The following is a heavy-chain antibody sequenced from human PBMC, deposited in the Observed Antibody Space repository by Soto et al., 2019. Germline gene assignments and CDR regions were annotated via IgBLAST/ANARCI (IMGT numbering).Heavy chain of an antibody. CDR1: GNSFSTDW. D-gene: IGHD3-10*02. Sequence: PGESLKISCQTSGNSFSTDWIGWVRQMPGKGLEWMGVIYPGDFRTRYSPSFQGQVTISVDKSINTAYLQWGSLKASDTAIYYCATRRCSSPESSTWGQGTLVTVSS. CDR2: IYPGDFRT. CDR3: ATRRCSSPESST. V-gene: IGHV5-51*01. J-gene: IGHJ5*02.